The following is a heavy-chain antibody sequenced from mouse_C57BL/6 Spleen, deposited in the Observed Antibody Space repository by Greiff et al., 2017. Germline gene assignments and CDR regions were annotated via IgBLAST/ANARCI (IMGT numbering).Heavy chain of an antibody. V-gene: IGHV3-6*01. J-gene: IGHJ2*01. D-gene: IGHD1-1*01. CDR2: ISYDGSN. CDR3: AREGIYYYGSSYKDY. CDR1: GYSITSGYY. Sequence: EVQLQESGPGLVKPSQSLSLTCSVTGYSITSGYYWNWIRQFPGNKLEWMGYISYDGSNNYNPSLKNRISITRDTSKNQFFLKLNSVTTEDTATYYCAREGIYYYGSSYKDYWGQGTTLTVSS.